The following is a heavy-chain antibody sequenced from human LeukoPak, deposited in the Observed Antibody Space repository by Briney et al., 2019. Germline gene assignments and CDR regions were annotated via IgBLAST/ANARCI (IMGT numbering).Heavy chain of an antibody. D-gene: IGHD4-23*01. V-gene: IGHV3-23*01. CDR3: AKESSWGTVVTPGGPSA. CDR2: ISGSGGTT. J-gene: IGHJ5*02. CDR1: GFTFSSYA. Sequence: GGSLRLSCAASGFTFSSYAMSWVRQAPGKGLEWVSAISGSGGTTYYADSVKGRFTISRDNSKNTLYLQMNSLRAEDTAVYYCAKESSWGTVVTPGGPSAWGQGTLVTVSS.